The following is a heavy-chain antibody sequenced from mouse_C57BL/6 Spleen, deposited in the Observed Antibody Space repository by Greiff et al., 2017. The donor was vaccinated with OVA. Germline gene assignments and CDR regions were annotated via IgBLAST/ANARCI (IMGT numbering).Heavy chain of an antibody. Sequence: QVQLQQPGTELVKPGASVKLSCKASGYTFTSYWMHWVKQRPGQGLEWIGNINPSNGGTNYNEKFKSKATLTVDKSSSTAYMQLSSLTSEDSAVYYCARPDSSGYRILYAMDYWGQGTSVTVSS. J-gene: IGHJ4*01. CDR2: INPSNGGT. V-gene: IGHV1-53*01. D-gene: IGHD3-2*02. CDR3: ARPDSSGYRILYAMDY. CDR1: GYTFTSYW.